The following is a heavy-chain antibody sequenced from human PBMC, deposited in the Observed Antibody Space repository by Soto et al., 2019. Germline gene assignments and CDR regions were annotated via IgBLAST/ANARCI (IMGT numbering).Heavy chain of an antibody. CDR3: ARADLGYSSSWYLTFFDY. D-gene: IGHD6-13*01. CDR2: ISYDGSNK. Sequence: QVQLVESGGGVVQPGRSLRLSCAASGFTFSSYGMHWVRQAPGKGLEWVAVISYDGSNKYYADSVKGRFTISRENSKNPLYLQMNSLRAEDTAVYYCARADLGYSSSWYLTFFDYWGQRTLVTVSS. V-gene: IGHV3-30*03. J-gene: IGHJ4*02. CDR1: GFTFSSYG.